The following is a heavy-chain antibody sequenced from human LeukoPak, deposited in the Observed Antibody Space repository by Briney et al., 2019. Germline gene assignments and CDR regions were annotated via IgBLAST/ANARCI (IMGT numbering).Heavy chain of an antibody. D-gene: IGHD6-13*01. Sequence: PGGSLRLSCAASGFIFSGYWMSWVRQAPGKGLEWVAHINEDGRGKYYVDSLKGRCSISRDNAKNSLYLQMDSLRAEDTAVYYCARSWYTLDYWGQGTLVIVSS. CDR2: INEDGRGK. V-gene: IGHV3-7*04. J-gene: IGHJ4*02. CDR1: GFIFSGYW. CDR3: ARSWYTLDY.